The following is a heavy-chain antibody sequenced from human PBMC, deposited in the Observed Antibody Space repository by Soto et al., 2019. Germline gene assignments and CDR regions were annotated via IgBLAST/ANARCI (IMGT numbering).Heavy chain of an antibody. J-gene: IGHJ4*02. Sequence: QVQLVESGGGVVQPGRSLRLSCAASGFTFSSYGMHWVRQAPGKGLEWVAVISYDGSNKYYADSVKGRFTISRDNSKNTLYLQMNSLRAEDTAVYYCAKDTIAVAPTFDYWGQGTLVTVSP. V-gene: IGHV3-30*18. CDR1: GFTFSSYG. CDR3: AKDTIAVAPTFDY. D-gene: IGHD6-19*01. CDR2: ISYDGSNK.